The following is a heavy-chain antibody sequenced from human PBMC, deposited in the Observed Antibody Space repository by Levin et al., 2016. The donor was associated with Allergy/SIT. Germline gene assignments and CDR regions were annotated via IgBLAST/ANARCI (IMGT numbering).Heavy chain of an antibody. CDR1: GYSISSGYY. J-gene: IGHJ4*02. Sequence: SETLSLTCAVSGYSISSGYYWGWIRQPPGKGLEWIGSIYHSGSTYYNPSLKSRVTISVDTSKNQFSLKLSSVTAADTAVYYCARDESVTTYFDYWGQGTLVTVSS. CDR3: ARDESVTTYFDY. V-gene: IGHV4-38-2*02. D-gene: IGHD4-17*01. CDR2: IYHSGST.